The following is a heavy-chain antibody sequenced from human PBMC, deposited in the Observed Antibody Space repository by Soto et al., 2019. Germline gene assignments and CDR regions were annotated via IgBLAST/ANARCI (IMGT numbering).Heavy chain of an antibody. J-gene: IGHJ3*02. D-gene: IGHD3-3*01. CDR1: GFTFSSYG. V-gene: IGHV3-33*01. CDR3: ARDGLNDFWSGPHAFDI. Sequence: QVQLVESGGGVVQPGRSLRLSCAASGFTFSSYGMHWVRQAPGKGLEWVAVIWYDGSNKYYADSVKGRFTISRDNSKNTLYLQMNSLRAEDTAVYYCARDGLNDFWSGPHAFDIWGQGTMVTVSS. CDR2: IWYDGSNK.